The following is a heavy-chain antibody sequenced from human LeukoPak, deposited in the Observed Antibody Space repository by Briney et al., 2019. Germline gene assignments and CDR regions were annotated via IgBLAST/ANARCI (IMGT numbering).Heavy chain of an antibody. CDR2: MSSDGTIK. J-gene: IGHJ3*02. CDR3: AKLGRWELELLPIAFDI. CDR1: GFNFSNNA. V-gene: IGHV3-30-3*02. Sequence: GRSLRLSCTASGFNFSNNAIHWVRQAPGKGLEWVAVMSSDGTIKHYADSVKGRFTISRDNSKNTLYLQMNSLRAEDTAVYYCAKLGRWELELLPIAFDIWGQGTMVTVSS. D-gene: IGHD1-7*01.